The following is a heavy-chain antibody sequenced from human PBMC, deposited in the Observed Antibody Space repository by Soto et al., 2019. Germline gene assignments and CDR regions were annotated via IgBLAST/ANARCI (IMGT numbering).Heavy chain of an antibody. D-gene: IGHD6-25*01. Sequence: GGSLRLSCAASGFTFSSYAMSWVRQAPGKGLEWVSAISGSGGSTYYADSVKGRFTISRDNSKNTLYLQMNSLRAEDTAVYYCAKDSAARYYYGIDVWGQGTTVTVSS. J-gene: IGHJ6*02. CDR3: AKDSAARYYYGIDV. V-gene: IGHV3-23*01. CDR2: ISGSGGST. CDR1: GFTFSSYA.